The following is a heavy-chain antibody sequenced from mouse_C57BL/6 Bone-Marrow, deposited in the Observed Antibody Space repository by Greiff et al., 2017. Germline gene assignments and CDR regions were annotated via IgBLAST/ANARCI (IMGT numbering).Heavy chain of an antibody. CDR1: GFSLTSYG. J-gene: IGHJ1*03. V-gene: IGHV2-5*01. CDR3: AKNRDYYGRYWYFDV. Sequence: VQLQQSGPGLVQPSQSLSITCTVSGFSLTSYGVHWVRQSPGKGLEWLGVIWRGGSTDYNAAFMSRLSITKDNSKSQVFFKMNSLQADDTAIYYCAKNRDYYGRYWYFDVWGTGTTVTVSS. D-gene: IGHD1-1*01. CDR2: IWRGGST.